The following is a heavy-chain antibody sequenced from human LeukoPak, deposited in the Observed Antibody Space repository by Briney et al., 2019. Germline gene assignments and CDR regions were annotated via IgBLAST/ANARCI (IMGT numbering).Heavy chain of an antibody. CDR3: ARGGSSGWYGYYFDY. Sequence: GGSLRLSCAASGFTFSTYAIHWVRQAPGKGLEWVAVISFDGSYKYYADSVKGRISISRDNSKNTLYLQMHSLRVEDTAVYYCARGGSSGWYGYYFDYWGQGTLVTVSS. D-gene: IGHD6-19*01. CDR1: GFTFSTYA. J-gene: IGHJ4*02. CDR2: ISFDGSYK. V-gene: IGHV3-30*04.